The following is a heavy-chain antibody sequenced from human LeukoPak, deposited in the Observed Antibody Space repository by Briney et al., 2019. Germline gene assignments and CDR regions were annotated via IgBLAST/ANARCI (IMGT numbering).Heavy chain of an antibody. J-gene: IGHJ5*02. CDR2: IYYSGST. CDR3: ARVNDYVWGGNWFDP. CDR1: GGSISSYY. D-gene: IGHD3-16*01. V-gene: IGHV4-59*01. Sequence: SETLSPTSTVSGGSISSYYWSWIRQPPGKGLEWIGYIYYSGSTNYNPSLKSRVTISVDTSKNQFSLKLSSVTAADTAVYYCARVNDYVWGGNWFDPWGQGTLVTVSS.